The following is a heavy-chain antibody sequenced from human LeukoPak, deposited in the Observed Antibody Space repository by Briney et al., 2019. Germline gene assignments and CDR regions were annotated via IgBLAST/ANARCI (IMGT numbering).Heavy chain of an antibody. Sequence: SQTLSLTCTVSGGSISSGGYYWSWIRQPPGKGLEWIGYIYHSGSTYYNPSLKSRVTISVDRSKNQFSLKLSSVTAADTAVYYCARVSIFGVVINFDYSGQGTLVTVSS. CDR2: IYHSGST. D-gene: IGHD3-3*01. CDR1: GGSISSGGYY. V-gene: IGHV4-30-2*01. J-gene: IGHJ4*02. CDR3: ARVSIFGVVINFDY.